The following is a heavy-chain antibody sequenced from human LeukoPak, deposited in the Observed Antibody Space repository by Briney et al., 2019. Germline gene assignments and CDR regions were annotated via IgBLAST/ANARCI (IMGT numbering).Heavy chain of an antibody. J-gene: IGHJ4*02. Sequence: GVSLRLSCTASGFPFSSYGMHWVRQAPGKGLVWVTVIWPDGSLKYYADSVKGRFTVSRDNSKNTLYLQMNSLRADDTAVYYCAKHSSGITVAGTIQYWGQGTLVTVSS. CDR3: AKHSSGITVAGTIQY. V-gene: IGHV3-30*02. CDR2: IWPDGSLK. D-gene: IGHD6-19*01. CDR1: GFPFSSYG.